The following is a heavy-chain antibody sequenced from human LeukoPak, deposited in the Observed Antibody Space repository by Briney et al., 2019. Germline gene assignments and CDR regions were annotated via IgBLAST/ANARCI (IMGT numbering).Heavy chain of an antibody. D-gene: IGHD7-27*01. J-gene: IGHJ4*02. CDR1: GFTFSSYS. CDR2: ISSSGGST. V-gene: IGHV3-64*01. Sequence: GGSLRLSCAASGFTFSSYSMHWVRQAPGKGLEYVSAISSSGGSTYYANSVKGRFTISRDNSKNTLYLQMGSLRAEDMAVYYCAKEDLGRTFDYWGQGTLVTVSS. CDR3: AKEDLGRTFDY.